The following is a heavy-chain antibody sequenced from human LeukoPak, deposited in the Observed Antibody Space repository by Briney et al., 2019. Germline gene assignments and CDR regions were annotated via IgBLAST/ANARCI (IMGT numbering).Heavy chain of an antibody. CDR2: INHSGST. J-gene: IGHJ5*02. D-gene: IGHD3-10*01. V-gene: IGHV4-34*01. CDR1: GGSFSGYY. CDR3: ARLKDYYYGSGSPWFDP. Sequence: SETLSLTCAVYGGSFSGYYWSWIRQPPGKGLEWIGEINHSGSTNYNPSLKSRVTISVDTSKNQFSPKLSSVTAADTAVYYCARLKDYYYGSGSPWFDPWGQGTLVTVSS.